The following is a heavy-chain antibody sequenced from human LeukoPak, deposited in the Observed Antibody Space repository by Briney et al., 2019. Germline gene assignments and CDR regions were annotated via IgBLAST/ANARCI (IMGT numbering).Heavy chain of an antibody. CDR2: ISNSDYTI. CDR1: GFTFRSYD. J-gene: IGHJ6*04. CDR3: ARSALSLV. V-gene: IGHV3-48*03. Sequence: VGSLRLSCAASGFTFRSYDMNWVRQAPGKGLEWISYISNSDYTIYYSDSVRGRFTISRDDAKSSLYLQMDSLRVEDTAVYYCARSALSLVWGKGTTVTVSS.